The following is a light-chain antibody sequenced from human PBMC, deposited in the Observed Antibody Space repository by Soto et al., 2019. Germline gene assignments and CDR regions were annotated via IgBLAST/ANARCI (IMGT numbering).Light chain of an antibody. V-gene: IGLV2-14*01. J-gene: IGLJ1*01. CDR3: SSYTSSSALFV. Sequence: QSALTQPASVSGSPGQSITISCTGTSSDVGGYNYVSWYQQHPGKAPKLMIYEVSRRPSGVSNRFSGSKSGNTASLTISRLQAEDEADYYCSSYTSSSALFVFGPGTKLTVL. CDR1: SSDVGGYNY. CDR2: EVS.